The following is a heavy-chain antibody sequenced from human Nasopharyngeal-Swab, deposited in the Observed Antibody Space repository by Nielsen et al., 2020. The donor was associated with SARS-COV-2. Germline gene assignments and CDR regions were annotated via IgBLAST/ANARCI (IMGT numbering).Heavy chain of an antibody. CDR1: GDSIISYY. J-gene: IGHJ2*01. Sequence: SETLSLTCSVSGDSIISYYWSWIRQPPGKGLEWIGYMYYSGSTSHNPSLKSRVTISVDTSKNQISLKLTSVTAADTAVYYCVRPGGSGDPYWYFDLWGRGTLVTVSS. D-gene: IGHD3-16*01. V-gene: IGHV4-59*01. CDR3: VRPGGSGDPYWYFDL. CDR2: MYYSGST.